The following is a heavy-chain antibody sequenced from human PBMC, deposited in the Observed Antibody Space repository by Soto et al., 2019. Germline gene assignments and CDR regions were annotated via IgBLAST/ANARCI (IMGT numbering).Heavy chain of an antibody. CDR3: ARGPTITMVRGAPRYYYYGMDV. CDR1: GFTFSSYW. D-gene: IGHD3-10*01. V-gene: IGHV3-74*01. CDR2: INSDGSST. Sequence: GGSLRLSCAASGFTFSSYWMHWVRQAPGKGLVWVSRINSDGSSTSYADSVKGRFTISRDNAKNTLYLQMNSLRAEDTAVYYCARGPTITMVRGAPRYYYYGMDVWGQGTTVTVSS. J-gene: IGHJ6*02.